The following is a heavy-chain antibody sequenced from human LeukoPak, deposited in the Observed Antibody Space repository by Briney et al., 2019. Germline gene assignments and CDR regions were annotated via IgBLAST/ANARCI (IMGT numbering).Heavy chain of an antibody. V-gene: IGHV4-4*07. CDR2: IYTSGST. Sequence: SETLSLTCTASGGSISSYDWSWLRQPAGKGLEWIGRIYTSGSTNYNPSLKSRVTMSVDTSKNQFSLKLSSVTAADTAVYYCASVVPAAPGMDVWGKGTTVTVSS. J-gene: IGHJ6*03. CDR3: ASVVPAAPGMDV. D-gene: IGHD2-2*01. CDR1: GGSISSYD.